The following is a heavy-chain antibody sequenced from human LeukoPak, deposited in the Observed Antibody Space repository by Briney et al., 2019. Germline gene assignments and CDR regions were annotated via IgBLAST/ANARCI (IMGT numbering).Heavy chain of an antibody. Sequence: SETLSLTCTVSGYSISSGYYWGWIRQPPGKGLEWIGNIDHGGSSIYNSSLRSRVTISRDTSKNQFSLKLSSVTAADTAVYYCARGSRPIAAAGTWDYWGQGTLVTVSS. V-gene: IGHV4-38-2*02. CDR1: GYSISSGYY. CDR2: IDHGGSS. CDR3: ARGSRPIAAAGTWDY. D-gene: IGHD6-13*01. J-gene: IGHJ4*02.